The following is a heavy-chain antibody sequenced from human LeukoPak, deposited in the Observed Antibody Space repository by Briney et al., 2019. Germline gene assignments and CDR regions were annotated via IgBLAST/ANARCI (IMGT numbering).Heavy chain of an antibody. Sequence: AGSLRLSCAASGFTFSSYWMSCVRQAPGKGLEWVANIKQDGSEKYYVDSVKGRFTISRDNAKNSLYLQMNSLRAEDTAVYYCARGLIFTLEWLQDYWGQGTLVTVSS. J-gene: IGHJ4*02. D-gene: IGHD3-3*01. CDR2: IKQDGSEK. CDR1: GFTFSSYW. V-gene: IGHV3-7*01. CDR3: ARGLIFTLEWLQDY.